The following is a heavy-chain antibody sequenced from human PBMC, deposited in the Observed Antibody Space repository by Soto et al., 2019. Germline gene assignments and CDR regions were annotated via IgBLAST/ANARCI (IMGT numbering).Heavy chain of an antibody. J-gene: IGHJ4*02. CDR2: IKPDGSEE. CDR1: GFTFNNYW. Sequence: EVQLVESGGGLVQPGGSLRLSCAASGFTFNNYWISWVRQAPGKGLEWVANIKPDGSEEQYVDSMRGRFTISRDNARNSLYLQMNSLRAEDTAVYYCARVSRSETGIYWGQGTLVTVSS. CDR3: ARVSRSETGIY. V-gene: IGHV3-7*01. D-gene: IGHD3-3*01.